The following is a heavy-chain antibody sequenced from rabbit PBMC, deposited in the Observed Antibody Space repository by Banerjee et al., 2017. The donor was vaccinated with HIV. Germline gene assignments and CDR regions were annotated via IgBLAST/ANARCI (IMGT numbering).Heavy chain of an antibody. V-gene: IGHV1S40*01. D-gene: IGHD8-1*01. CDR1: GFSFSSYS. CDR3: ARDLGGSSDL. CDR2: IYVGSSDNT. J-gene: IGHJ6*01. Sequence: QSLEESGGDLVKPGASLTLTCTASGFSFSSYSMCWVRQAPGKGLEWIACIYVGSSDNTYYASWAKGRFTVSKTSSTTVTLQMTSLTAADTATYFCARDLGGSSDLWGQGTLVTVS.